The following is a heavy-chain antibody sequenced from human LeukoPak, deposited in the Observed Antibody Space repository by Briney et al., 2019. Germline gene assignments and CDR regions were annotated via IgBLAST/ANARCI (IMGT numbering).Heavy chain of an antibody. V-gene: IGHV4-59*08. CDR3: ARHGQERAVVTPLYYFDY. D-gene: IGHD5-18*01. CDR1: GGSISSYY. J-gene: IGHJ4*02. CDR2: IYSSGTT. Sequence: AETLSLTCTVSGGSISSYYWSWLRQPPGKGLEWIGYIYSSGTTNYNPSLKSRVTISVDTSKNQFSLQLSSVTAADTAVYYCARHGQERAVVTPLYYFDYWGQGTLVTVLS.